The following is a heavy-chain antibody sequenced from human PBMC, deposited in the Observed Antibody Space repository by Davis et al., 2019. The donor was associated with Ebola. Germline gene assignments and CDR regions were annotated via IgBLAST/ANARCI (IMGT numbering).Heavy chain of an antibody. CDR1: GFTFDDYG. D-gene: IGHD1-20*01. CDR3: ARDRGNWNYYYYGMDV. Sequence: PGGSLRLSCAGSGFTFDDYGMNWVRHAPGKGLEWVSGINWDGGSTGYADSVKGRFTISRDNAKNFLYLQMNSLRAEDTAVYYCARDRGNWNYYYYGMDVWGQGTTVTVSS. CDR2: INWDGGST. V-gene: IGHV3-20*04. J-gene: IGHJ6*02.